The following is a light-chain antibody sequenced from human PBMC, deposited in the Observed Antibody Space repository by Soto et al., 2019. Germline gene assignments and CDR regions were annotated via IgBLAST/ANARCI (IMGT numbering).Light chain of an antibody. CDR2: DAS. J-gene: IGKJ5*01. Sequence: TQSPSTLSLSPGERATLSCRASQSVSKYLAWYQQKPGQAPRLLIYDASNRATGIPARFSGSGSGTDFTLTISRLDPEDFAVYYCQQRSNWPPITFGQGTRLEIK. V-gene: IGKV3-11*01. CDR3: QQRSNWPPIT. CDR1: QSVSKY.